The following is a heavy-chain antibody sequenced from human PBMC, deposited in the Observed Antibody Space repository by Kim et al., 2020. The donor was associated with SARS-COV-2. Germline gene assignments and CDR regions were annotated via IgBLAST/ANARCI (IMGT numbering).Heavy chain of an antibody. V-gene: IGHV3-13*01. CDR3: ARERVYCSSTSCSDAFDI. Sequence: GGSLRLSCAASGFTFSSYDMHWVRQATGKGLEWVSAIGTAGDTYYPGSVKGRFTISRENAKNSLYLQMNSLRAGDTAVYYCARERVYCSSTSCSDAFDIWGQGTMVTVSS. D-gene: IGHD2-2*01. CDR2: IGTAGDT. J-gene: IGHJ3*02. CDR1: GFTFSSYD.